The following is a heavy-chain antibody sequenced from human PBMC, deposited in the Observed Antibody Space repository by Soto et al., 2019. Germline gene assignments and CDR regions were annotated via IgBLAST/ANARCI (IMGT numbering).Heavy chain of an antibody. CDR3: AKAYYYDSSGSFDY. V-gene: IGHV3-23*01. Sequence: GGSLRLSCAASGFTFSSYAMSWVRQAPGKGLEWVSAISGSGGSTYCADSVKGRFTISRDNSKNTLYLQMNSLRAEDTAVYYCAKAYYYDSSGSFDYWGQGTLVTVS. D-gene: IGHD3-22*01. CDR1: GFTFSSYA. J-gene: IGHJ4*02. CDR2: ISGSGGST.